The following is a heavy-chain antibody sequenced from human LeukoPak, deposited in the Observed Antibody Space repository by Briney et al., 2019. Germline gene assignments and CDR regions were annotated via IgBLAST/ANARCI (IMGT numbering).Heavy chain of an antibody. CDR3: ARAAYYDILTGYYSPRHYFDY. J-gene: IGHJ4*02. V-gene: IGHV4-59*01. Sequence: SSETLSLTCTVSGGSISSYYWSWIRQPPGKGLEWIGYIYYSGSTNYNPSLKSRVTISVDTSKNQFSLKLSSVTAADTAVYYCARAAYYDILTGYYSPRHYFDYWGQGTLVTVSS. CDR1: GGSISSYY. CDR2: IYYSGST. D-gene: IGHD3-9*01.